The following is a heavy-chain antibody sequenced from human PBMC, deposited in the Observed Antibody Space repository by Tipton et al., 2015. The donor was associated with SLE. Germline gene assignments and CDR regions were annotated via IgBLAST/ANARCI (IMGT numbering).Heavy chain of an antibody. CDR1: GFTVSSNY. CDR2: IYSGGST. J-gene: IGHJ6*02. V-gene: IGHV3-53*05. CDR3: ARGSHSSYYYYGMDV. Sequence: SLRLSCAASGFTVSSNYMSWVRQAPGKGLEWVSVIYSGGSTYYADSVKGRFTISRDNSKNTLYLQMNSLRAEDTAVYYCARGSHSSYYYYGMDVWGQGTRVTVSS. D-gene: IGHD4-11*01.